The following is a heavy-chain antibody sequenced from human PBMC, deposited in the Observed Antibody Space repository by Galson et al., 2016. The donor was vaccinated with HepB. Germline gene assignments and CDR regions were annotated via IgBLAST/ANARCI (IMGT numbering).Heavy chain of an antibody. CDR2: IYYSANT. CDR1: GGSISSGGYY. V-gene: IGHV4-31*03. J-gene: IGHJ6*02. Sequence: TLSLTCTVSGGSISSGGYYWSWIRQHPGRGLEWIGFIYYSANTFYNPSLKSRVSISVDTSKNQFSLKLTSVTAADTAVYYCARGRRDGYNSYYYYYGMDVWGQGTTVTVSS. D-gene: IGHD5-24*01. CDR3: ARGRRDGYNSYYYYYGMDV.